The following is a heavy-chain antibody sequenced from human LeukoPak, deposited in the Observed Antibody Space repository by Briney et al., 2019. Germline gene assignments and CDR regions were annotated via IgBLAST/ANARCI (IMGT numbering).Heavy chain of an antibody. D-gene: IGHD6-13*01. Sequence: PGGSLRLSCAASGFTFSSYGMPWVRQAPGEGLEWVAVIWYDGSNRYYSDSVKGRFTISRDNSKNTLYLQMNSLRAEDTAVYYCARDRDYSDSWSACDIWGQGTMVSVSS. J-gene: IGHJ3*02. CDR3: ARDRDYSDSWSACDI. CDR1: GFTFSSYG. V-gene: IGHV3-33*01. CDR2: IWYDGSNR.